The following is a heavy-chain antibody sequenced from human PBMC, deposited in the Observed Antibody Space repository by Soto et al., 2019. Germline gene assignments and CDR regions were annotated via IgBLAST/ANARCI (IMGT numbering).Heavy chain of an antibody. CDR3: ARVVLRSFDWLLDYFYE. J-gene: IGHJ4*02. V-gene: IGHV4-30-4*01. Sequence: PSETLSLTCTVSGGSISSGDYYWSWIRQPPGKGLEWIGYIYYSGSTYYNPSLKSRVTISVDTSKNQFSLKLSSVTAADTAVYYCARVVLRSFDWLLDYFYEWGRGTLVTVCS. CDR1: GGSISSGDYY. D-gene: IGHD3-9*01. CDR2: IYYSGST.